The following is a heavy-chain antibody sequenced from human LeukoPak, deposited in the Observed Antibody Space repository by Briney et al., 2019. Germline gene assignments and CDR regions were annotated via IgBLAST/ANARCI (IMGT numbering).Heavy chain of an antibody. J-gene: IGHJ3*02. CDR1: GFTFSTYW. V-gene: IGHV3-74*01. CDR3: ARANYGSGSYSAFDI. CDR2: INPDGSRT. D-gene: IGHD3-10*01. Sequence: PGGSLRLSCGGSGFTFSTYWFHWVRQAPGKGLVWVSRINPDGSRTDYADAVRGRFTISRDNAKNTLYLQMNSLRVEDTAVYYCARANYGSGSYSAFDIWGQGTMVTVSS.